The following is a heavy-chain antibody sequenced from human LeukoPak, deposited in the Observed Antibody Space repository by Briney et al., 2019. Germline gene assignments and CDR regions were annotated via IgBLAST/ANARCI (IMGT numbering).Heavy chain of an antibody. CDR3: ARAGYSSSDHYGMDV. CDR2: ISAYNGNT. V-gene: IGHV1-18*01. CDR1: GYTFTSYG. J-gene: IGHJ6*02. Sequence: ASVKVSCKASGYTFTSYGISWVRQAPGQGLEWMGWISAYNGNTNYAQKLQGRVTMTTDTSTSTAYMELRSLRSGDTAVYYCARAGYSSSDHYGMDVWGQGTTVTVSS. D-gene: IGHD6-13*01.